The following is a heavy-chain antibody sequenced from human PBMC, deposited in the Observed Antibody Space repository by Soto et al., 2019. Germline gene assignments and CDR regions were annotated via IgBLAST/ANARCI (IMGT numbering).Heavy chain of an antibody. CDR3: ARLFGDIIAGAGIGHYYYYYGMDV. CDR1: GDSFTSYW. V-gene: IGHV5-10-1*01. J-gene: IGHJ6*02. Sequence: PGGSLKISCKGSGDSFTSYWISWVRQMPGKGLEWMGRIDPSDSYTNYSPSFQGHVTISADKSISTAYLQWSSLKASDTAMYYCARLFGDIIAGAGIGHYYYYYGMDVWGQGTTVTVSS. CDR2: IDPSDSYT. D-gene: IGHD6-19*01.